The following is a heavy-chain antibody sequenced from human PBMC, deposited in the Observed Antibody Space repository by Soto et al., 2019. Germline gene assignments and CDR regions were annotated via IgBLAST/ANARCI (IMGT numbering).Heavy chain of an antibody. J-gene: IGHJ4*02. Sequence: EVQLLESGGGSVQPGGSLSLSCAASGFTFSSYAMSWVRQAPGKGLEWVSAISGSGGSTYYADSVKGRFTISRDNSKNTLYLQLNSLRAEDTAVYYCAKRATDAYYFDYWGQGTLVTVSS. CDR1: GFTFSSYA. CDR2: ISGSGGST. CDR3: AKRATDAYYFDY. V-gene: IGHV3-23*01. D-gene: IGHD2-21*02.